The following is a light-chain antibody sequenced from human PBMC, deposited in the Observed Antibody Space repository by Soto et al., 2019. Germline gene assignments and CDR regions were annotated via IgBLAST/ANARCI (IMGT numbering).Light chain of an antibody. CDR1: QSITTW. CDR3: HQYHNFPRT. J-gene: IGKJ1*01. V-gene: IGKV1-5*01. CDR2: DVS. Sequence: DIQMTQVSSTGSAYVGDSGTLTCRASQSITTWLAWYQQRPGKAPKLLIYDVSSLQSGVPSRFSGSGSGTEFTLTVSSLQPDDFATYYCHQYHNFPRTFGQGTKVDIK.